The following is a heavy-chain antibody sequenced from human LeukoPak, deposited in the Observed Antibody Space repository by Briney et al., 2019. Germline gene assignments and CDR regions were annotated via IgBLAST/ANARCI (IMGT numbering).Heavy chain of an antibody. Sequence: SETLSLTCTVSGASISSSTFFWGWIRQPPGKGQEWIASISYSGTTYYTPSLSSRLTISVDTTKNQFALRLTSVTAADTATYFCARQRVRNWFDPWGQGALVTVSS. CDR2: ISYSGTT. CDR3: ARQRVRNWFDP. V-gene: IGHV4-39*01. J-gene: IGHJ5*02. CDR1: GASISSSTFF.